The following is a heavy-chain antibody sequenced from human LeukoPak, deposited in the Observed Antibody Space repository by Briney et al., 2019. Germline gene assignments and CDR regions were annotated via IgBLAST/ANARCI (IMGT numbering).Heavy chain of an antibody. J-gene: IGHJ4*02. Sequence: SGTLSLTCAVYGGSFSGYYWSWIGQPPGKGLEWMGDINHSGSANYNPYLKSRVTISVDTTKNQFYLKLSSVTAADTAVCDCARVWSKIESWGQGTLVTVSS. D-gene: IGHD1-26*01. CDR2: INHSGSA. V-gene: IGHV4-34*01. CDR1: GGSFSGYY. CDR3: ARVWSKIES.